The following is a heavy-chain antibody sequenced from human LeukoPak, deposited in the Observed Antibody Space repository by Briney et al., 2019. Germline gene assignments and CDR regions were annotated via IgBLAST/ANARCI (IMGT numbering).Heavy chain of an antibody. CDR1: GFTVSSNY. CDR2: INRDGSIT. Sequence: GGSLRLSCAASGFTVSSNYMSWVRQAPGEGLVWVSRINRDGSITSYADSVKGRFTISRDDAKNTLYLHMSSLRAEDTAVYYCARESGSGSQIDYWGQGTLVTVSS. D-gene: IGHD3-10*01. CDR3: ARESGSGSQIDY. J-gene: IGHJ4*02. V-gene: IGHV3-74*01.